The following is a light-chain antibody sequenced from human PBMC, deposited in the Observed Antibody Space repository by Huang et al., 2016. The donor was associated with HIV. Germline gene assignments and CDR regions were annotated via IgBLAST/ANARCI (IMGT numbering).Light chain of an antibody. Sequence: AIRMTQSPSSLSASTGDRVTITCRASQGICSYLGWYQQKPGKAPKLLIYAASTLQSGVPSRFSGSGSGTDFTLTISCLQSEDFATYYCQQYYSYPYTFGQGTKLEIK. CDR1: QGICSY. V-gene: IGKV1-8*01. CDR3: QQYYSYPYT. CDR2: AAS. J-gene: IGKJ2*01.